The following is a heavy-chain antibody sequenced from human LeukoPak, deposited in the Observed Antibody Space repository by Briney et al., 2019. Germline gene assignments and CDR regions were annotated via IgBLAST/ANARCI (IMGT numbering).Heavy chain of an antibody. CDR1: GYTFTSYG. Sequence: ASVKVSCKASGYTFTSYGISWVRQAPGQGLEWMGRISAYNGNTNYAQKLQGRVTMTTDTSTSTAYMELRSLRSDDTAVYYCARVYLSFYNQLLWFEPRQYYYYGMDVWGQGTTVTVSS. D-gene: IGHD3-10*01. CDR2: ISAYNGNT. J-gene: IGHJ6*02. V-gene: IGHV1-18*01. CDR3: ARVYLSFYNQLLWFEPRQYYYYGMDV.